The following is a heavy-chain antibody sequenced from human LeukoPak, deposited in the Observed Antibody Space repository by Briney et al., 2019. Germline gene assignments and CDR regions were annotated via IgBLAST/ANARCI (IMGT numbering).Heavy chain of an antibody. J-gene: IGHJ4*02. CDR2: ISYDGSNK. V-gene: IGHV3-30*18. CDR1: GFTFSSYE. CDR3: AKGNYGDPVDY. D-gene: IGHD4-17*01. Sequence: PGGSLRLSCAASGFTFSSYEMNWVRQAPGKGLEWVAVISYDGSNKYYADSVKGRFTISRDNSKNTLYLQMNSLRAEDTAVYYCAKGNYGDPVDYWGQGTLVTVSS.